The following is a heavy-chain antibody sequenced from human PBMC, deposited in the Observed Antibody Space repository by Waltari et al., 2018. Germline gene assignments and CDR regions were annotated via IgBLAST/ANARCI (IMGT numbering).Heavy chain of an antibody. CDR2: ISPDDSDT. CDR3: ARHNWSPYYYMDV. D-gene: IGHD1-1*01. V-gene: IGHV5-51*01. CDR1: GYNFNTYW. J-gene: IGHJ6*03. Sequence: EVQLVQSGAEVKKPGASLQISCKASGYNFNTYWIGWVRQMPGKGLEWMGIISPDDSDTRYSPSSKGQVTISADKSTSTAYLQWSSLQASDTAVYYCARHNWSPYYYMDVWGKGTTVTVSS.